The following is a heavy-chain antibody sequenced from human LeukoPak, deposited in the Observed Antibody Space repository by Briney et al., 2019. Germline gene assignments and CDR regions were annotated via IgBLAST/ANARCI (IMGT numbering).Heavy chain of an antibody. CDR3: TRGGDYHDF. V-gene: IGHV3-7*03. CDR1: GFSFNIYW. J-gene: IGHJ4*02. Sequence: PGGSLRLSCAAAGFSFNIYWMSLVRQAPGKGLEWVANINHDGSEKYHVDSVKGRFTISRDNAENSLYLQMTSLRDDDTAVYYCTRGGDYHDFWGQGTLVTVSS. CDR2: INHDGSEK.